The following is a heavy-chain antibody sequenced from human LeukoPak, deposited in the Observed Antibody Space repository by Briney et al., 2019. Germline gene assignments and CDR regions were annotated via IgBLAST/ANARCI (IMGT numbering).Heavy chain of an antibody. J-gene: IGHJ3*02. D-gene: IGHD6-19*01. Sequence: GGSLTLSCKGSGYSFTSYWIGWLRQMPGQGLERMGIIYPGDSDTRYSPSFQGQVTISADRSISTAYLQWSSLKASDTAMYYCARPRAVAGYDAFDIWGQGTMVTVSS. CDR2: IYPGDSDT. CDR1: GYSFTSYW. CDR3: ARPRAVAGYDAFDI. V-gene: IGHV5-51*01.